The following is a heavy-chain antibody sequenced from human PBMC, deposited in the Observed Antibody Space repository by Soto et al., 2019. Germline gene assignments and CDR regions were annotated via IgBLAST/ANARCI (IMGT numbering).Heavy chain of an antibody. CDR2: IIPMFASP. Sequence: QVHLVQSGAEVKKPGSSVKVSCKVSGGIFRSYAIGWVRQAPGGGLEWLGGIIPMFASPNHADKFQDRLTISADESTTTVHMELRSLTSDDTAVYFCARDRADFWSGRAFDSWGQGTLVTVSS. D-gene: IGHD3-3*01. J-gene: IGHJ4*02. CDR1: GGIFRSYA. CDR3: ARDRADFWSGRAFDS. V-gene: IGHV1-69*12.